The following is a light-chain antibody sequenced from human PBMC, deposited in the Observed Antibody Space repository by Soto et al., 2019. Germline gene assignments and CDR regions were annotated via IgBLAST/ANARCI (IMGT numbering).Light chain of an antibody. CDR1: QSISSS. CDR3: QQSYITPRT. J-gene: IGKJ1*01. V-gene: IGKV1-39*01. CDR2: AAY. Sequence: DIQMTQSPSSLSASVRDRVTITCRASQSISSSLNWYQQKPGKAPKLLIYAAYSLQSGVPSRFSGSGSGTDFTLTISSLQPEDFATYYCQQSYITPRTVGQGTKVEIK.